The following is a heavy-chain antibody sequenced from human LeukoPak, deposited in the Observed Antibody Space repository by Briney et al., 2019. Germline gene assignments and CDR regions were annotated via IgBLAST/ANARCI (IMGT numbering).Heavy chain of an antibody. CDR3: ARASGSYWNFDY. D-gene: IGHD3-10*01. Sequence: GGSLRLSCAASGFTFSSYAMSWVRQAPGKGLEWVSAISGSGGSTYYADSVKGRFTISRDNSKNTLYLQMNSLRAEDTAVYYCARASGSYWNFDYWGQGTLVTVSS. V-gene: IGHV3-23*01. CDR1: GFTFSSYA. J-gene: IGHJ4*02. CDR2: ISGSGGST.